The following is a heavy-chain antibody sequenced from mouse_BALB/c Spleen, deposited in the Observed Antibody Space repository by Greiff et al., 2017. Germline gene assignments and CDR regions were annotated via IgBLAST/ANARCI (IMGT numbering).Heavy chain of an antibody. J-gene: IGHJ4*01. CDR1: GFTFSSYG. D-gene: IGHD2-3*01. CDR3: ARDGSHAMDY. V-gene: IGHV5-6*01. CDR2: ISSGGSYT. Sequence: EVQLVESGGDLVKPGGSLKLSCAASGFTFSSYGMSWVRQTPDKRLEWVATISSGGSYTYYPDSVKGRFTISRDNAKNTLYLQMSSLKSEDTAMYYCARDGSHAMDYWGQGTSVTVSS.